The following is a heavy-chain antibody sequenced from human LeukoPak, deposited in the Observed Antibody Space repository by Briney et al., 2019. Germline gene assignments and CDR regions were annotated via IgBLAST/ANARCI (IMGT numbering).Heavy chain of an antibody. D-gene: IGHD6-13*01. V-gene: IGHV1-2*02. CDR1: GYTFTGYY. Sequence: GASVKVSCKASGYTFTGYYMHWVRQAPGQGLEWMGWINPNSGGTNYAQKFQGRVTMTRDTSISTAYMELSRLRSDDTAVYYCARERGAYSSSFGNWFDPWGQGTLVTVSS. CDR2: INPNSGGT. CDR3: ARERGAYSSSFGNWFDP. J-gene: IGHJ5*02.